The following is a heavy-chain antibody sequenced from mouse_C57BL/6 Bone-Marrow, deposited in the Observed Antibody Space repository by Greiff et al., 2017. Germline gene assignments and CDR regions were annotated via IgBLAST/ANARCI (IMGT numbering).Heavy chain of an antibody. CDR3: ARVDYY. CDR1: GYAFSSSW. Sequence: QVHVKQSGPELVKPGASVKISCKASGYAFSSSWMNWVKQRPGKGLEWIGRIYPGDGDTNYNGKFKGKATLTADKSSSTAYMQLSSLTSEDSAVYFCARVDYYWGQGTLVTVSA. D-gene: IGHD2-13*01. V-gene: IGHV1-82*01. J-gene: IGHJ3*01. CDR2: IYPGDGDT.